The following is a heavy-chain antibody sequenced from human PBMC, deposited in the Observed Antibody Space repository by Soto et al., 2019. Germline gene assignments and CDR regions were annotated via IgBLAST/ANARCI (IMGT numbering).Heavy chain of an antibody. CDR1: GVSVSSVSYY. D-gene: IGHD6-19*01. V-gene: IGHV4-61*01. J-gene: IGHJ5*01. CDR2: IYYSGST. Sequence: PSETLSLTCTVSGVSVSSVSYYWNWIRQSPEKGLEWIGYIYYSGSTKYNPSLNSRVTMSVDTSKNQFSLKLISVTAADTAVYYCARYLKVLSGCFNPWGQGTRVSVS. CDR3: ARYLKVLSGCFNP.